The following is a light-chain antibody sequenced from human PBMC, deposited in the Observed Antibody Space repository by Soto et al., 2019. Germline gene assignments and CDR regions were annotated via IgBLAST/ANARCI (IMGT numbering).Light chain of an antibody. Sequence: EIVLTQSPGSLSLSPGERVSLSCRASQRVGSNYLAWFQQKPGQTPRLLISGASTRATGIPDRFSGSGSGTDFPLTISRLEPEDFAVYYCQQRSNWPLTFGGGTKVDIK. CDR1: QRVGSNY. CDR3: QQRSNWPLT. J-gene: IGKJ4*01. V-gene: IGKV3D-20*02. CDR2: GAS.